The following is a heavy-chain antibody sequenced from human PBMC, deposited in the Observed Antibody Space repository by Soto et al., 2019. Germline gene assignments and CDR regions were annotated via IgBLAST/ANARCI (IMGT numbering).Heavy chain of an antibody. CDR2: LIPIYDAP. Sequence: SVKVSCKTSGFIFNVYGIHWVRQAPGQGLEWVGGLIPIYDAPYYAQKFQGRVTISADKSTTTVHLELSSLQSDDTAVYFCARVREPHLDHYGLDVWGQGTKVTVYS. CDR1: GFIFNVYG. CDR3: ARVREPHLDHYGLDV. V-gene: IGHV1-69*06. D-gene: IGHD1-1*01. J-gene: IGHJ6*02.